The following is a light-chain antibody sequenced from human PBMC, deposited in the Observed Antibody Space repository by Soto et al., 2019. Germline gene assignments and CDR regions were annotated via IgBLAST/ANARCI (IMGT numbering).Light chain of an antibody. CDR1: SNDVGAYDY. CDR2: DVS. Sequence: QSALTQPASMSGSPGQSITISCTGTSNDVGAYDYVSWFQQHPGKAPKLIISDVSHRPSGVSNRFSGSKSGNTASLTISGLQAEDEADYYCTSYTGSSTVLFGGGTQLTVL. V-gene: IGLV2-14*01. CDR3: TSYTGSSTVL. J-gene: IGLJ2*01.